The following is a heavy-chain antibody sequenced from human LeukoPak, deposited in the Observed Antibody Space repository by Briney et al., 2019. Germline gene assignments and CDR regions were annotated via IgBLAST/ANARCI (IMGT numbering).Heavy chain of an antibody. J-gene: IGHJ3*02. D-gene: IGHD2-15*01. CDR1: GYTFTSYG. V-gene: IGHV1-18*04. Sequence: ASVKASCKASGYTFTSYGISWVRQAPGQGLEWMGWISAYNGNTNYAQKLQGRVTMTTDTSTSTAYMELRSLRSDDTAVYYCARVRFDCSGGSCYPVAFDIWGQGTMVTVSS. CDR3: ARVRFDCSGGSCYPVAFDI. CDR2: ISAYNGNT.